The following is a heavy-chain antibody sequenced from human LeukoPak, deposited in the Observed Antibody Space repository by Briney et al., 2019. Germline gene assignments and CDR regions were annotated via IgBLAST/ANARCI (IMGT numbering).Heavy chain of an antibody. CDR3: ARVPSVVVPGRDEYYFDY. V-gene: IGHV3-20*04. Sequence: GGSLRLSCAASGFTFDDYGMSWVRQAPGKWLEWVSGINGNGGSTGYADSVKGRFTISRDNAKNSLYLQIHSLRAEDTALYYCARVPSVVVPGRDEYYFDYWGQGTLVTVSS. CDR2: INGNGGST. D-gene: IGHD2-2*01. CDR1: GFTFDDYG. J-gene: IGHJ4*02.